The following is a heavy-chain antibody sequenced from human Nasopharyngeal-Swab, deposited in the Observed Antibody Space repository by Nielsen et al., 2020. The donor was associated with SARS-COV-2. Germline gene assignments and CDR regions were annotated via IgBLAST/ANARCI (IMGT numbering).Heavy chain of an antibody. D-gene: IGHD1-26*01. V-gene: IGHV3-15*01. Sequence: WIRQPPGKGLEWVGRIKSKTDGGTTDYAAPVKGRFTISRDDSKNTLYLQMNSLRAEDTAVYYCAKIDSGSYYEGAFDIWGQGTMVTVSS. CDR3: AKIDSGSYYEGAFDI. J-gene: IGHJ3*02. CDR2: IKSKTDGGTT.